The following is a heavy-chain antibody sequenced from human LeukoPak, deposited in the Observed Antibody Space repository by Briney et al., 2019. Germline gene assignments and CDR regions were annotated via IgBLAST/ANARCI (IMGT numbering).Heavy chain of an antibody. J-gene: IGHJ4*02. D-gene: IGHD3-10*01. CDR1: GGSISSGGYF. Sequence: SETLSLTCTVSGGSISSGGYFWSWIRQHPGKGLEWIGYIYYTGSTYYNPSLKSRVTISVDTSKDQFSLRLSSVTAADTAVYYCARHAGSTYYKGFAYWGQGTLVTVSS. CDR3: ARHAGSTYYKGFAY. CDR2: IYYTGST. V-gene: IGHV4-31*03.